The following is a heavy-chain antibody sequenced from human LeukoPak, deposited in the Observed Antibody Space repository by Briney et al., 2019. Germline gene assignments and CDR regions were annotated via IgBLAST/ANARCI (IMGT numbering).Heavy chain of an antibody. V-gene: IGHV4-39*01. Sequence: SETLSLTCTVSGGSIRSDNYYWGWIRQSPGKGLEWIANIYYNGRTYYNPSLKSRVAVSVDTSKIQFSLSLSSATAADTAVYYRARVFYDTSAAFDYWGQGILVTVSS. J-gene: IGHJ4*02. CDR3: ARVFYDTSAAFDY. CDR1: GGSIRSDNYY. D-gene: IGHD3-22*01. CDR2: IYYNGRT.